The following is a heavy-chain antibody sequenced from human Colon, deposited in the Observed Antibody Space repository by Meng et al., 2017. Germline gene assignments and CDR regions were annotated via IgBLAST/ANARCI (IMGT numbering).Heavy chain of an antibody. V-gene: IGHV4-4*07. D-gene: IGHD3-16*02. Sequence: QVQLQESGPGLVKPSETLSLNCTVSGDSINSDYWSWIRQPAGEGLEWIGRVSNSGSTIYNPSLKSRVTVSLDTAKNQFSLNLRSVTAADTAVYYCARLVNRLLFDYWGQGTLVTVSS. CDR1: GDSINSDY. CDR3: ARLVNRLLFDY. J-gene: IGHJ4*02. CDR2: VSNSGST.